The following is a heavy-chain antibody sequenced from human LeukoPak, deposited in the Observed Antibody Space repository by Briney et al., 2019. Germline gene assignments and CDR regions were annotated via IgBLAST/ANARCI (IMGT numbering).Heavy chain of an antibody. D-gene: IGHD1-26*01. Sequence: QAGGSLRLSCAASGFTFRSYAMSWVRQAPRKGLEYVSAISSNGDNTYYASSVKGRFTISRDNSKNTLYLQMGSLRVEDMAVYYCARDGVGAYNWFDPWGQGTPVTVSS. J-gene: IGHJ5*02. CDR3: ARDGVGAYNWFDP. CDR2: ISSNGDNT. V-gene: IGHV3-64*01. CDR1: GFTFRSYA.